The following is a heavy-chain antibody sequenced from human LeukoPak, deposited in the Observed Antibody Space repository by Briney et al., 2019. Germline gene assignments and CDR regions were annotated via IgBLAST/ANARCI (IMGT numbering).Heavy chain of an antibody. CDR1: GGSLSSYD. V-gene: IGHV4-4*07. D-gene: IGHD3-10*01. CDR3: ARTRYGSGSYTFLDY. Sequence: SETLSLTCTVSGGSLSSYDWSWVRQPAGKGLEWVGRTYTSGSTNYNASLKSRVTTSTDTTKNQFSLKLSSVPAADTAVYYCARTRYGSGSYTFLDYWGQGTLVTVSS. J-gene: IGHJ4*02. CDR2: TYTSGST.